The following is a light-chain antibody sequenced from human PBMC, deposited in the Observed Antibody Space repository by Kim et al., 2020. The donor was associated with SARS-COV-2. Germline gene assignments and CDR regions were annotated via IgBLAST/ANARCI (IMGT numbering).Light chain of an antibody. J-gene: IGLJ2*01. Sequence: YELTQPPSVSVAPGKTARITCGGNNIGSKSVHWYQQKPGQAPVLVIYYDSDRPSGIPERFSGSNSGDTATLTISRVEAGDEADYYCQVGASSSDHPGVV. V-gene: IGLV3-21*04. CDR3: QVGASSSDHPGVV. CDR2: YDS. CDR1: NIGSKS.